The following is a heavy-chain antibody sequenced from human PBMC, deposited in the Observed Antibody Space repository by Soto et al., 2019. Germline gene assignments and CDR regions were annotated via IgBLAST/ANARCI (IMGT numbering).Heavy chain of an antibody. CDR2: IYWDDDK. CDR3: AHSGYSYGRVGDYFDY. Sequence: QITLKESGPTLVKPTQTLTLTCTFSGFSLSTSGVGVGWIRQPPGKALEWLALIYWDDDKRYSPSLKSRLTITKDTPKNQVVLTMTNMDPVDTATYYCAHSGYSYGRVGDYFDYWGQGTLVTVSS. CDR1: GFSLSTSGVG. J-gene: IGHJ4*02. V-gene: IGHV2-5*02. D-gene: IGHD5-18*01.